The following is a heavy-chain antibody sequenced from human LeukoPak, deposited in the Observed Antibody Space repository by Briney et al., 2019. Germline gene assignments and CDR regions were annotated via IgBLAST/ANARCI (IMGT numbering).Heavy chain of an antibody. CDR1: GGTFSSYA. CDR3: ARLRGSYGHTRFDY. J-gene: IGHJ4*02. V-gene: IGHV1-69*01. D-gene: IGHD1-26*01. Sequence: SVKVSCKASGGTFSSYAISWVRQAPGQGLEWMGGIIPIFGTANYAQKFQGRVTITADESTSTAYMELSSLRSEDTAVYYCARLRGSYGHTRFDYWGQGTLVTVSS. CDR2: IIPIFGTA.